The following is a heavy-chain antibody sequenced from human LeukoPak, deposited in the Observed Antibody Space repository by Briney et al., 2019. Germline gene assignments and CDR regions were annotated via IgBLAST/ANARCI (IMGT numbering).Heavy chain of an antibody. J-gene: IGHJ4*02. Sequence: GGSLRLSCAASGFTFSSYSMNWVRQAPGKGLEWVSSISSGSTYMYYADSVKGRFTISRDNAQNSLYLQMNSLRAEDTAVYYCARDAAVVGAIGFDYWGQGTLVTVSS. CDR1: GFTFSSYS. V-gene: IGHV3-21*01. CDR3: ARDAAVVGAIGFDY. CDR2: ISSGSTYM. D-gene: IGHD1-26*01.